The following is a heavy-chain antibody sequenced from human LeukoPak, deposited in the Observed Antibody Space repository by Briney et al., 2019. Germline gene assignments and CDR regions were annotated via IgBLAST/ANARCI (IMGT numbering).Heavy chain of an antibody. J-gene: IGHJ4*02. CDR2: ISGSGGST. D-gene: IGHD6-19*01. CDR1: GFTFSSYA. V-gene: IGHV3-23*01. Sequence: GGSLRLSCAASGFTFSSYAMSWVRQAPGEGLEWVSAISGSGGSTYYADSVKGRFTISRDNSKNTLYLQMNSLRAEDTAVYYCARASSGWYYLGFGVTLDYWGQGTLVTVSS. CDR3: ARASSGWYYLGFGVTLDY.